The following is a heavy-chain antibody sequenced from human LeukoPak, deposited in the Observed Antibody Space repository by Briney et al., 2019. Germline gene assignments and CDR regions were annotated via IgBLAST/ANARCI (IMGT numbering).Heavy chain of an antibody. CDR2: ISGSGGST. CDR1: GFTFSSYS. Sequence: GGSLRLSCAASGFTFSSYSMNWVRQAPGKGLEWVSAISGSGGSTYYADSVKGRFTISRDNSKNTLYLQMNSLRAEDTAVYYCAKARGIVVVPTDYWGQGTLVTVSS. D-gene: IGHD3-22*01. V-gene: IGHV3-23*01. CDR3: AKARGIVVVPTDY. J-gene: IGHJ4*02.